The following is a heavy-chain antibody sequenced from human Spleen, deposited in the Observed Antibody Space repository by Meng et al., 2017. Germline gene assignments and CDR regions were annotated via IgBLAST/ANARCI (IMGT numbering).Heavy chain of an antibody. D-gene: IGHD3-3*01. CDR3: ARDVGKVYTRSYYDFWSGYYPLDY. CDR2: IWYDGSNK. J-gene: IGHJ4*02. CDR1: GFTFSSYG. V-gene: IGHV3-33*01. Sequence: GESLKISCAASGFTFSSYGMHWVRQAPGKGLEWVAVIWYDGSNKYYADSVKGRFTISRDNSKNTVYLQMNSLGAEDTAVYYCARDVGKVYTRSYYDFWSGYYPLDYWGQGTLVTVSS.